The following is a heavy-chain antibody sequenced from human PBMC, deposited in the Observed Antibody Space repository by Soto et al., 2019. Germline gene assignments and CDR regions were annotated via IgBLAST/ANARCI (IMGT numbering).Heavy chain of an antibody. J-gene: IGHJ6*02. V-gene: IGHV4-4*09. CDR2: IYDSGST. CDR3: ARGKYSYGLGGMDV. Sequence: PSETLSLTCTVSGGSISSSYWCWIRQPPGKGLEWIGYIYDSGSTYYNPSLKSRVTISVDTSKNQFSLKLSSVTAADTAVYYCARGKYSYGLGGMDVWGQGTTVTVSS. CDR1: GGSISSSY. D-gene: IGHD5-18*01.